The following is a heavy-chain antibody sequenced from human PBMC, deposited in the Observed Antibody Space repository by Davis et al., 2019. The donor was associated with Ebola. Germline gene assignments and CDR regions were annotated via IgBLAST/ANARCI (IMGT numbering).Heavy chain of an antibody. V-gene: IGHV4-34*01. D-gene: IGHD2-2*01. Sequence: SETLSLTCTVYGGSFSHYHWSWIRQPPGKGLEWIGDINHSGSTNYNPSLKSRVTVSLDMSRDQFSLKLSSVSAADTAVYYCARAVVPAGEWFDPWGQGTLVTVSS. CDR1: GGSFSHYH. CDR3: ARAVVPAGEWFDP. CDR2: INHSGST. J-gene: IGHJ5*02.